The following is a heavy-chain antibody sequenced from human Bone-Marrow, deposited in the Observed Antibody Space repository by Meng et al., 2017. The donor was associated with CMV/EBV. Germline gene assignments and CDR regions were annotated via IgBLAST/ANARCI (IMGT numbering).Heavy chain of an antibody. J-gene: IGHJ4*02. D-gene: IGHD1-26*01. V-gene: IGHV3-66*02. CDR2: IYSGGST. CDR3: ARGEDGGSYYYFGVIRYYFDY. CDR1: GFTVSSNY. Sequence: GESLKISCAASGFTVSSNYMSWVRQAPGKGLEWVSVIYSGGSTYYADSVKGRFTISRDNSKNTLYLQMNSLRAEDTAVYYCARGEDGGSYYYFGVIRYYFDYWGQGTLVTVS.